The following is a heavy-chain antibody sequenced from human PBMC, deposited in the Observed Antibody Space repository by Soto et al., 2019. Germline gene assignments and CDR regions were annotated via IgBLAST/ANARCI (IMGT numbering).Heavy chain of an antibody. CDR3: ARPRADKYSSGWYTAFDI. CDR1: GFTFSSYS. J-gene: IGHJ3*02. V-gene: IGHV3-21*01. Sequence: EVQLVESGGGLVKPGGSLRLSCAASGFTFSSYSMNWVRQAPGKGLEWVSSISSSSSYIYYADSVKGRFTISRDNAKNSLYLQMNSLRAEDTAVYYCARPRADKYSSGWYTAFDIWGQGTMVTVSS. D-gene: IGHD6-19*01. CDR2: ISSSSSYI.